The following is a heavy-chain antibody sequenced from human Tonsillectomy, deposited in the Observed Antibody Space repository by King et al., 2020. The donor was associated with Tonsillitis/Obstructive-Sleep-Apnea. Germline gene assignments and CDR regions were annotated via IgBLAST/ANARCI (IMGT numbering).Heavy chain of an antibody. V-gene: IGHV1-46*01. D-gene: IGHD3-10*01. Sequence: VQLVESGAEVKKPGASVKVSCKASGYTFTSYYMHWVRQAPGQGLEGMGIINPSGGSTSYAQKFQGRVTMTRDTSTSTVYMELGSLRSGDTAVYYCAIRGITMVRGPPVQVEYYYYYYMDVWGKGTTVTVSS. CDR1: GYTFTSYY. CDR3: AIRGITMVRGPPVQVEYYYYYYMDV. CDR2: INPSGGST. J-gene: IGHJ6*03.